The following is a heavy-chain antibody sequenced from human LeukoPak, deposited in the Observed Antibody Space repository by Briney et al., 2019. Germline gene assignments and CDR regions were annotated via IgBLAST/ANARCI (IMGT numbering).Heavy chain of an antibody. CDR1: GFTFSSCD. CDR2: IGTASDT. D-gene: IGHD1-1*01. Sequence: GGSLRLSCAASGFTFSSCDMHWVRQPTGQGLEWVSTIGTASDTYYPDSVEGRFTLSIANAKTSLYLQMNSLTAGDTAVYSWASGPPRGKYSSIDVWGKGTTVTVSS. CDR3: ASGPPRGKYSSIDV. V-gene: IGHV3-13*01. J-gene: IGHJ6*03.